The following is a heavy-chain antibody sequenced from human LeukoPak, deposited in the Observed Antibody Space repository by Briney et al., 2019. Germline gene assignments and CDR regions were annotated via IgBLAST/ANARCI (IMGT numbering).Heavy chain of an antibody. J-gene: IGHJ6*03. CDR3: ARDLRWLRLLENYMDV. CDR2: ISDSGGST. CDR1: GFTVSSYA. Sequence: GSLRLSWAASGFTVSSYAMSWVRQAPGKGLEWVSTISDSGGSTYYADSMKGGFTISRDNKKNTLYLKMNSLRAEDTAVYYCARDLRWLRLLENYMDVWGKVTTVTVSS. D-gene: IGHD5-12*01. V-gene: IGHV3-23*01.